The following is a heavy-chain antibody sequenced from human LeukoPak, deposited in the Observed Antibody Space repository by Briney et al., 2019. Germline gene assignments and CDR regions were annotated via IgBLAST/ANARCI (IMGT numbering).Heavy chain of an antibody. Sequence: GGSLRLSCAASGFNFDEYAMHWVRQVPGKGLEWVSGISWNSGNIDYADSVKGRFTISRDNANNSLYLQMNSLRAEDTALYYCAKSGGVTIFGVAFDYWGQGTLVTVSS. V-gene: IGHV3-9*01. CDR3: AKSGGVTIFGVAFDY. D-gene: IGHD3-3*01. CDR2: ISWNSGNI. CDR1: GFNFDEYA. J-gene: IGHJ4*02.